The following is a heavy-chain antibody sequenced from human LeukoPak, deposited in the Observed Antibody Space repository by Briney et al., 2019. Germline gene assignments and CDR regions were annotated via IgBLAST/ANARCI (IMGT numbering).Heavy chain of an antibody. CDR2: IIPIFGIV. D-gene: IGHD3-22*01. Sequence: ASVKLSCKASGVTFSSYTISWVRQAPGQGLEWMESIIPIFGIVNYAQTFQGRVTITPDKSTSTAYVELSSLRSEDTAVYYCARGKYYDSSGTFDYWGQGTLVTVSS. CDR1: GVTFSSYT. V-gene: IGHV1-69*02. J-gene: IGHJ4*02. CDR3: ARGKYYDSSGTFDY.